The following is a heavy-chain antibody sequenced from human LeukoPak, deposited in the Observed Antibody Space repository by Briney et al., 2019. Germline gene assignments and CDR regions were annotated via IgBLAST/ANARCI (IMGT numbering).Heavy chain of an antibody. CDR3: AAMIGYFDY. Sequence: SETLSLTCAVYGGSFSGYYWSWIRQPPGKGLEWIGEINHSGSTNYNPSLKSRVTMSMDKSKNQFSLKLTSVTAADTAVYYCAAMIGYFDYWGQGALVTVSS. V-gene: IGHV4-34*01. CDR1: GGSFSGYY. D-gene: IGHD3-22*01. CDR2: INHSGST. J-gene: IGHJ4*02.